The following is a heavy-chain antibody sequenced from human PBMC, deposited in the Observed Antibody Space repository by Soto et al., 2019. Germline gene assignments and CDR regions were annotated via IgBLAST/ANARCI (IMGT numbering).Heavy chain of an antibody. CDR3: ARESSSPNYYYYGMDV. J-gene: IGHJ6*02. CDR1: GGTFSSYA. Sequence: GPPVKVSFKASGGTFSSYAVSWVGQAPGQGLEWMGVIIPLLNTPKYAQKFQGRVTISADASAATAYMELSSLRSEDTAVYYCARESSSPNYYYYGMDVWGQGTTVTVSS. V-gene: IGHV1-69*13. CDR2: IIPLLNTP. D-gene: IGHD6-6*01.